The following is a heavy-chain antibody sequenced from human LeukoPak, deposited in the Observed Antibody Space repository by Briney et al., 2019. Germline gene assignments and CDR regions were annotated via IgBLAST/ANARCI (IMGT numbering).Heavy chain of an antibody. D-gene: IGHD3-3*01. CDR1: GFTFKNYW. J-gene: IGHJ4*02. CDR2: IKDDGNEK. CDR3: ARARPFRYYKFWSGYYEDY. V-gene: IGHV3-7*04. Sequence: GGSLRLSCAASGFTFKNYWMTWVRQAPGKGLEWVANIKDDGNEKYYVDSVKGRFTISRDNAKNSLFLQMNSLSAEDTAVYYCARARPFRYYKFWSGYYEDYWGQGTLVTVSS.